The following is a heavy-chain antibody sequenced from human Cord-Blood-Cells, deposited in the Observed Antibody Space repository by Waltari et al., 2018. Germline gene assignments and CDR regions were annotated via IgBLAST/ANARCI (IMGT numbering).Heavy chain of an antibody. Sequence: QVQLQQWGAGLLKPSETLSLTCAVYGGSFSGYYWSWNRQPPGKGLEWIGEINHSGSTNYNPSLKSRVTISVDTSKNQFSLKLSSVTAADTAVYYCARGGRAPATYYDFWSGYWFDPWGQGTLVTVSS. J-gene: IGHJ5*02. CDR3: ARGGRAPATYYDFWSGYWFDP. V-gene: IGHV4-34*01. CDR2: INHSGST. D-gene: IGHD3-3*01. CDR1: GGSFSGYY.